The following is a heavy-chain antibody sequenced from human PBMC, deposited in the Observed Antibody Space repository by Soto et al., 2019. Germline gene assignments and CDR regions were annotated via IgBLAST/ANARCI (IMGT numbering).Heavy chain of an antibody. J-gene: IGHJ5*02. Sequence: QVQLVHSGSELKEPGASVQVSCKASGYTFTNYAMNWVRQAPGQGLEWMGWINTNTGNPTYSQGFTGRFVFSFDTSVSTAYLQIYSLKTEDTAVYYCARDHHCSGGRCYFSCDPWGQGTLVTVSS. D-gene: IGHD2-15*01. CDR2: INTNTGNP. CDR1: GYTFTNYA. V-gene: IGHV7-4-1*01. CDR3: ARDHHCSGGRCYFSCDP.